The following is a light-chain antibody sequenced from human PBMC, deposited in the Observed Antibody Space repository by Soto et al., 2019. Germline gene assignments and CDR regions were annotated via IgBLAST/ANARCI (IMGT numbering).Light chain of an antibody. CDR1: SSDVGSYNL. V-gene: IGLV2-23*01. CDR3: CSFATSGTWV. Sequence: QSALTQPASVSGSPGQSITISCTGTSSDVGSYNLVSWYQQHPGKAPKLMISEGNNRPSGISNRFSRSKSVNTASLTISGLQAEDEADYYCCSFATSGTWVFGGGTKLTVL. J-gene: IGLJ3*02. CDR2: EGN.